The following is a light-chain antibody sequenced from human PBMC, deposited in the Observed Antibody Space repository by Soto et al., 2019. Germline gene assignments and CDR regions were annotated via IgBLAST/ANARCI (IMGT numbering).Light chain of an antibody. Sequence: VMTQSADTRSVSPGERAPLCCRASQSVSSYLAWYQQKLGQAPRLLIYDASNRATGVPARFSGSGSGTDFTLTISSLEPEDVAVYYCQQRGNWPWTFGQGTKVDI. CDR1: QSVSSY. J-gene: IGKJ1*01. CDR2: DAS. V-gene: IGKV3-11*01. CDR3: QQRGNWPWT.